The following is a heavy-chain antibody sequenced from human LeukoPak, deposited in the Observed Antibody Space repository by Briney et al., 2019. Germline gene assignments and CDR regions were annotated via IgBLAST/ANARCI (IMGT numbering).Heavy chain of an antibody. D-gene: IGHD4-11*01. J-gene: IGHJ6*03. CDR2: VDHTGST. CDR3: ARGRVSSSTWYSTYYYFFYMDF. V-gene: IGHV4-59*01. Sequence: SETLSLTCTVSDDSITMYYWTWIRQPPGKGLEWIGYVDHTGSTKFNPSLDGRVSISRDTSKNFFSLRLRSVTAADTAVYFCARGRVSSSTWYSTYYYFFYMDFWGKGTTVTVSS. CDR1: DDSITMYY.